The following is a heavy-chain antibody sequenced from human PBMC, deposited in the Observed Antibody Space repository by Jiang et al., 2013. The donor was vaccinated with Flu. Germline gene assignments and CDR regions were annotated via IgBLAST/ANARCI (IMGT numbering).Heavy chain of an antibody. CDR3: ARAPQLIYLDYIDHWGHYGMDV. J-gene: IGHJ6*02. Sequence: GAEVKKPGASVKVSCKASGYTYLDYGISWVRQVPGQGLEWMGWTSGNTINTKYAQKFQGRVTMTTDPSTTTAYMELTSLTSDDTGVYYCARAPQLIYLDYIDHWGHYGMDVWGQGTTVTVSS. D-gene: IGHD2-2*02. CDR2: TSGNTINT. V-gene: IGHV1-18*01. CDR1: GYTYLDYG.